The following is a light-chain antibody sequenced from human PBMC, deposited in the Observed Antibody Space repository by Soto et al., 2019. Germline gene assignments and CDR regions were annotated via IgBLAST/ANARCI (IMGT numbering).Light chain of an antibody. V-gene: IGKV3-11*01. CDR2: DAS. CDR3: QQYGSSPRT. J-gene: IGKJ1*01. Sequence: EVVLTQSPATLSLSPGERVTLSCRASQSINTYLAWHQHKPGQGPRLLIYDASSRAPGIPARFSGSGSGTDFTLTISSLEPEDSAIYYCQQYGSSPRTFGQGTKVEIK. CDR1: QSINTY.